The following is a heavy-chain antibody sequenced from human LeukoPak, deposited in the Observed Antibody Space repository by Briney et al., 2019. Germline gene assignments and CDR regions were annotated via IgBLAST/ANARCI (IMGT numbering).Heavy chain of an antibody. J-gene: IGHJ1*01. CDR3: ARGVPVGSGGGYFQH. V-gene: IGHV4-59*01. CDR1: GGSISSYY. D-gene: IGHD1-26*01. CDR2: IYYSGST. Sequence: PSETLSLTCTVSGGSISSYYWSWIRQPPGKGLEWIGYIYYSGSTNYNPSLKSRVTISVDTSKNQFSLKLSSVTAADTAVYYCARGVPVGSGGGYFQHWGQGTLVTVSS.